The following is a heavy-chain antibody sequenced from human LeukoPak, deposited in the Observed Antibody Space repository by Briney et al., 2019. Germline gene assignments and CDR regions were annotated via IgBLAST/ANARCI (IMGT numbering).Heavy chain of an antibody. D-gene: IGHD2-2*01. J-gene: IGHJ4*02. CDR1: GDSISSGGYY. V-gene: IGHV4-31*03. Sequence: TASETLSLTCTVSGDSISSGGYYWSWIRQHPGKGLEWIGYIYYSGSTYYNPSLKSRVTISVDTSKNQFSLKLSSVTAADTAVYYGAAGEYCSSTICYLVYWGQGAPVTVSS. CDR3: AAGEYCSSTICYLVY. CDR2: IYYSGST.